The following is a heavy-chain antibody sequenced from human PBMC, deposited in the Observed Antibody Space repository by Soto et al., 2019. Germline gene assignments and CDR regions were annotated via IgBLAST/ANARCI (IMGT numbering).Heavy chain of an antibody. CDR3: ARPFTIFGVVTTGYYYYGMDV. Sequence: ASVKVSCKASGYTFTSYYMHWVRQAPGQGLEWMGIINPSGGSTSYAQKFQGRVTMTRDTSTSTVYMELSSLRSEDTAVYYCARPFTIFGVVTTGYYYYGMDVWGQGTTVTVSS. CDR2: INPSGGST. J-gene: IGHJ6*02. D-gene: IGHD3-3*01. V-gene: IGHV1-46*01. CDR1: GYTFTSYY.